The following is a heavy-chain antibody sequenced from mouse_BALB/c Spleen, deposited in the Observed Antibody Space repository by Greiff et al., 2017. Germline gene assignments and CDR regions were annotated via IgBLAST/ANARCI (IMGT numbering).Heavy chain of an antibody. CDR2: ISSGGGST. V-gene: IGHV5-12-1*01. D-gene: IGHD1-1*01. J-gene: IGHJ3*01. CDR1: GFAFSSYD. CDR3: ARGVYGSSYAWFAY. Sequence: EVQLVESGGGLVKPGGSLKLSCAASGFAFSSYDMSWVRQTPEKRLEWVAYISSGGGSTYYPDTVKGRFTISRDNAKNTLYLQMSSLKSEDTAMYYCARGVYGSSYAWFAYWGQGTLVTVSA.